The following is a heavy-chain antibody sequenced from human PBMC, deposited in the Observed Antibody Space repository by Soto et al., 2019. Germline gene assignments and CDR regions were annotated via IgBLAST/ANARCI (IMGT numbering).Heavy chain of an antibody. D-gene: IGHD6-19*01. V-gene: IGHV1-2*02. CDR1: GYTFTGYY. CDR2: INPNSGDT. CDR3: AVAGRPFEY. Sequence: QVQLVQSGAEVKKPGASVKVSCKTSGYTFTGYYIHWVRQAPGQGLEWMALINPNSGDTNYGHKFQGRVTLTRDTSINTVYMEVTSLRFDDTAVYYWAVAGRPFEYWGQGTLFAVLS. J-gene: IGHJ4*02.